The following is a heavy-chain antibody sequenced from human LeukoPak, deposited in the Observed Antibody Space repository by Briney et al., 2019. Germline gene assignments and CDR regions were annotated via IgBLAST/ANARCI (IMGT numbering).Heavy chain of an antibody. CDR3: TTRSPARYCSDGACYSSADY. V-gene: IGHV3-15*01. CDR2: IRSKADGGTP. D-gene: IGHD2-15*01. J-gene: IGHJ4*02. CDR1: GFTFSNYW. Sequence: GGSLRLSCAASGFTFSNYWMSWVRQVPGKGLEWVGHIRSKADGGTPDYIAPVKGRFTISRDDSKDTLYLQMNSLNTEDTAMYYCTTRSPARYCSDGACYSSADYWGQGTLVTVSS.